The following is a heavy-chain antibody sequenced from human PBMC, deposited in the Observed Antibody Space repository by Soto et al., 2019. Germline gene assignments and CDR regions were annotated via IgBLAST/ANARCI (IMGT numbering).Heavy chain of an antibody. J-gene: IGHJ3*02. CDR2: IYFRGNT. Sequence: SDTLSLTCSVSGDSISRIDYYWNWIRQHPEKGLEWIGNIYFRGNTYYSPSLESRLTISVDTSKNQFSLKLTSVTAADTAVYYCAREGGSYDSGGYLISRAFDIWGQGTMVTVSS. V-gene: IGHV4-31*03. CDR1: GDSISRIDYY. CDR3: AREGGSYDSGGYLISRAFDI. D-gene: IGHD3-22*01.